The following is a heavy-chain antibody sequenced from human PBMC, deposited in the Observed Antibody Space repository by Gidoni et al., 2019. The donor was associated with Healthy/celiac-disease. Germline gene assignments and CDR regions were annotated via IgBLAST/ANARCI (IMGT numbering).Heavy chain of an antibody. Sequence: VQLVQSGAEVPKPAASVKVSCKASGYTFTSYAMHWVRQAPGQRLEWMGGTNAGNGNTKYSQKFQGRVTITRDTSASTAYMELSSLRSEDTAVYYCARDRGVLGLRGYFDLWGRGTLVTVSS. J-gene: IGHJ2*01. CDR3: ARDRGVLGLRGYFDL. D-gene: IGHD3-10*01. CDR1: GYTFTSYA. CDR2: TNAGNGNT. V-gene: IGHV1-3*01.